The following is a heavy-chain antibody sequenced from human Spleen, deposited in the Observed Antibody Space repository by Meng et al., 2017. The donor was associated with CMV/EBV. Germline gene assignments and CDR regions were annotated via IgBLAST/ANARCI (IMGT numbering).Heavy chain of an antibody. J-gene: IGHJ4*02. CDR1: GYSFIPYG. CDR2: IHPNSGDS. V-gene: IGHV1-2*02. CDR3: TRALLGHPQDY. Sequence: ASVKVSCKASGYSFIPYGISWVRQAPGQGLEWMGWIHPNSGDSNSPQYLRGRVTMTRATSISTAYMELSSLRSDDTAIYYCTRALLGHPQDYWGQGTLVTVSS.